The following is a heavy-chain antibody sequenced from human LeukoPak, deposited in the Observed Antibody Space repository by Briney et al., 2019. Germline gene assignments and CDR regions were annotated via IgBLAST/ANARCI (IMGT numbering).Heavy chain of an antibody. CDR3: ARDPEYSHPYGTFDY. CDR2: ISGDGSST. J-gene: IGHJ4*02. D-gene: IGHD2/OR15-2a*01. V-gene: IGHV3-23*01. Sequence: PGESLRLSCAASGFAFNNYAMSWVRQAPGKRLEWVSAISGDGSSTYYADSVKGRFTISRDNSKNTLYLQMNSLRAEDTALYYCARDPEYSHPYGTFDYWGQGTLVTVSS. CDR1: GFAFNNYA.